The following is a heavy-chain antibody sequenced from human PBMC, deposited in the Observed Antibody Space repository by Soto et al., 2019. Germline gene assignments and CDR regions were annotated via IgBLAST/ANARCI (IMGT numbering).Heavy chain of an antibody. CDR3: ARLSDYGDTPFDY. J-gene: IGHJ4*02. Sequence: SETLSLTCTVSGGSISSYYWSWIRQPPGKGLEWIGYIYYSGSTNYNPSLKSRVTISVDTSKNQFSLKLSSVTAADTAVYYCARLSDYGDTPFDYWGQGTLVTVSS. D-gene: IGHD4-17*01. V-gene: IGHV4-59*08. CDR2: IYYSGST. CDR1: GGSISSYY.